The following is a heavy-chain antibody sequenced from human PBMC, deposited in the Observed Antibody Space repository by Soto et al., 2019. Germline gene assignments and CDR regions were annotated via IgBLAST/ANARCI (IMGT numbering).Heavy chain of an antibody. CDR1: GFTFSSYS. Sequence: VGSLRLSCAASGFTFSSYSMNWVRQAPGKGLEWVSSISSSSYIYYADSVKGRFTISRDNAKNSLYLQMNSLRAEDTAVYYCARVSGGIAGARLGMDVWGQGTKVTVSS. D-gene: IGHD6-19*01. V-gene: IGHV3-21*01. CDR3: ARVSGGIAGARLGMDV. CDR2: ISSSSYI. J-gene: IGHJ6*02.